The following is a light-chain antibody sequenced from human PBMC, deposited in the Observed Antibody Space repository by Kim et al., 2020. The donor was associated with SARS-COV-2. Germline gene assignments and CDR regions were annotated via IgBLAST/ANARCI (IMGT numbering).Light chain of an antibody. Sequence: APGKTARITCGGDNIGDKSVHWHQQRPGQAPVLVIYYDSDRPSGIPERFSGSSSGNTATLNISRVEAGDEADYYCQVWDHSSDHVLFGGGTQLTVL. CDR1: NIGDKS. CDR2: YDS. J-gene: IGLJ3*02. CDR3: QVWDHSSDHVL. V-gene: IGLV3-21*04.